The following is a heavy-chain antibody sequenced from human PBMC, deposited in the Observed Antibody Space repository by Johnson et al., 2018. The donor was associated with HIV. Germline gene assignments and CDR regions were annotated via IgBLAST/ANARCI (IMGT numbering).Heavy chain of an antibody. CDR1: GFSFTNAW. V-gene: IGHV3-15*05. J-gene: IGHJ3*02. CDR2: IKSKTDGGTT. D-gene: IGHD1-26*01. Sequence: VQLVESGGGLVKTGGSLRLSCAASGFSFTNAWMSWVRQAPGKGLEWVGRIKSKTDGGTTDYAAPVKGRFTISRENAKNALYLQMNSLRAEDTALYYCAREIGGELLPDAFDMWGQGTMVTVSS. CDR3: AREIGGELLPDAFDM.